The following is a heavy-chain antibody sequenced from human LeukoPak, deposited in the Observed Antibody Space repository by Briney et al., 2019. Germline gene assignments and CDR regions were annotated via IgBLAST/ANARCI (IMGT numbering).Heavy chain of an antibody. CDR3: ARQGVVGATGFDF. CDR1: GGSFSGYY. J-gene: IGHJ4*02. D-gene: IGHD1-26*01. Sequence: PSETLSLTCAVYGGSFSGYYWSWIRQPPGKGLEWIGNIYYSGSTYNNPSLESRVVISVDSSRNQFSLKLTSVTATDTAVYYCARQGVVGATGFDFWGQGILVTVSS. V-gene: IGHV4-34*01. CDR2: IYYSGST.